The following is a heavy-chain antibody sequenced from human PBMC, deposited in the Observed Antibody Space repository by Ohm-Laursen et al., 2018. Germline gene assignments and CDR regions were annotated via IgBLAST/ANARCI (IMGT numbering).Heavy chain of an antibody. V-gene: IGHV1-8*01. CDR3: ARAVRYQLLSDP. D-gene: IGHD4-23*01. CDR1: GYTFSSYD. CDR2: MNPNSRNT. J-gene: IGHJ5*02. Sequence: VASVKVSCKASGYTFSSYDIIWVRQASGQGPEWMGWMNPNSRNTGYARKFRGRVSMTSDSSISTAYMELYSLTSEDTATYYCARAVRYQLLSDPWGQGTLVTVSS.